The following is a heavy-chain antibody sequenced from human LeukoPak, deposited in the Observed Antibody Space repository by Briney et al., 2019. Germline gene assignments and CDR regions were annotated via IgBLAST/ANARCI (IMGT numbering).Heavy chain of an antibody. CDR2: INHSGST. CDR1: GGSFIGSH. D-gene: IGHD4-23*01. Sequence: PSETLSLTCAVYGGSFIGSHWNWIRQAPGKGLEWIGDINHSGSTNYNPSLTSRVTISVDPSKNQFSLNLSSVTAADTAVYYCARGGLRWLVPNWFDPWGQGTLVTVSS. CDR3: ARGGLRWLVPNWFDP. V-gene: IGHV4-34*01. J-gene: IGHJ5*02.